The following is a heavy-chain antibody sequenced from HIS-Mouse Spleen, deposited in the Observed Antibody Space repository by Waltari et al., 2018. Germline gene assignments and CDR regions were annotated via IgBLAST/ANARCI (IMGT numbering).Heavy chain of an antibody. CDR3: AREIPYSSSWYDWYFDL. Sequence: QLQLQESGPGLVKPSETLSLTCTVSGGSISSSSYYWGWIRQPPGKGLEWIWSIYYSGRTDYNPSRKSRVTISVETSKNQFSLKLSSVTAADTAVYYCAREIPYSSSWYDWYFDLWGRGTLVTVSS. CDR2: IYYSGRT. D-gene: IGHD6-13*01. V-gene: IGHV4-39*07. J-gene: IGHJ2*01. CDR1: GGSISSSSYY.